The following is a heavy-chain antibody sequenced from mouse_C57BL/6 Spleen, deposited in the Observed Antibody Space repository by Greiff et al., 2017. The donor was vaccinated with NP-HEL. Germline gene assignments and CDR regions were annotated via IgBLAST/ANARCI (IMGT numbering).Heavy chain of an antibody. CDR2: ISYDGSN. J-gene: IGHJ2*01. V-gene: IGHV3-6*01. CDR3: ARQAELDLYFDY. CDR1: GYSITSGYY. Sequence: DVKLQESGPGLVKPSQSLSLTCSVTGYSITSGYYWNWIRQFPGNKLEWMGYISYDGSNNYNPSLKNRISITRDTSKNQFFLKLNSVTTEDTATYYCARQAELDLYFDYWGQGTTLTVSS. D-gene: IGHD4-1*01.